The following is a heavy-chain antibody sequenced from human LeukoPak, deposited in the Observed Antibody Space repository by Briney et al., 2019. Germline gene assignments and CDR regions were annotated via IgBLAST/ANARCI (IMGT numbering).Heavy chain of an antibody. D-gene: IGHD3-10*01. V-gene: IGHV4-39*07. Sequence: SETLSLTCTVSGGSISSSSYYWSWIRQPPGKGLEWIGEINHSGSTNYNPSLKSRVTISVDTSKNQFSLKLSSVTAADTAVYYCARLGRITMVRGVIWSQGTLVTVSS. CDR1: GGSISSSSYY. J-gene: IGHJ4*02. CDR3: ARLGRITMVRGVI. CDR2: INHSGST.